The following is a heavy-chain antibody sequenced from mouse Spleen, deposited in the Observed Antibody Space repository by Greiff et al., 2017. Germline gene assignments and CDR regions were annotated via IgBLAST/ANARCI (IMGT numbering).Heavy chain of an antibody. CDR2: IDPANGNT. Sequence: EVQLQQSGAELVKPGASVKLSCTASGFNIKDTYMHWVKQRPEQGLEWIGRIDPANGNTKYDPKFQGKATITADTSSNTAYLQLSSLTSEDTAVYYCARGDYDWGFAYWGQGTLVTVSA. D-gene: IGHD2-4*01. V-gene: IGHV14-3*02. J-gene: IGHJ3*01. CDR3: ARGDYDWGFAY. CDR1: GFNIKDTY.